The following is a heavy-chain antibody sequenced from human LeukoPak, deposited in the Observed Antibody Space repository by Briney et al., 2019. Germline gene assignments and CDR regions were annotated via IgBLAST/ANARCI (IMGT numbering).Heavy chain of an antibody. CDR3: ARDGYNYGVY. Sequence: SVKVSCKASGGTFSSYAISWVRQAPGQGLEWMGRIIPIFGTANYAQKFQGRVTITTDESTSTAYMELSSLRPEDTAVYYCARDGYNYGVYWGQGTLATVSS. CDR2: IIPIFGTA. D-gene: IGHD5-24*01. CDR1: GGTFSSYA. J-gene: IGHJ4*02. V-gene: IGHV1-69*05.